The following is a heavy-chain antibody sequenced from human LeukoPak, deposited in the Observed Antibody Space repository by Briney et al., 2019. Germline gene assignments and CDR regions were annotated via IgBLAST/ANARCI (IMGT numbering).Heavy chain of an antibody. CDR3: ARGGPRWLQFPYDY. V-gene: IGHV1-46*01. J-gene: IGHJ4*02. CDR2: LTPRGDIT. D-gene: IGHD5-24*01. Sequence: ASVTVSCKASGHTFTNYHIHWVRQAPGQGLEWMGILTPRGDITNYAQKFKGRVTMTRDTSTSTIYMELSSLRYGDTAVYYCARGGPRWLQFPYDYWGQGTVVTVSS. CDR1: GHTFTNYH.